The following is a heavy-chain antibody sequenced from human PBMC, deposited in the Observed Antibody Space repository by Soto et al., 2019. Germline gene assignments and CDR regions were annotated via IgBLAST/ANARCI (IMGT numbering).Heavy chain of an antibody. Sequence: ASVKVSCKTSGYTFSNYGTTWVRQAPGQPLEWLGWISLYSDGTNYAQKFQGRVTMTTDTSTTTAYMELRSLRSDDTAIYFCATIVQGEVACFGYWGQGTLVTVSS. CDR2: ISLYSDGT. V-gene: IGHV1-18*01. J-gene: IGHJ4*02. D-gene: IGHD2-15*01. CDR3: ATIVQGEVACFGY. CDR1: GYTFSNYG.